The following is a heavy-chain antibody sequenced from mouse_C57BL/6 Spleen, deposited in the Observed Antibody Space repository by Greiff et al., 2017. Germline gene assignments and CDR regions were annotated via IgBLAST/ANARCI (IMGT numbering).Heavy chain of an antibody. CDR1: GFTFSDYG. V-gene: IGHV5-17*01. Sequence: DVQLVESGGGLVKPGGSLKLSCAASGFTFSDYGMHWVRQAPEKGLEWVAYISSGSSTIYYADTVKGRFTISRDNAKNTLFLQMTSLRSEDTAMYYCARERRGDYYAMDYWGQGTSVTVSS. D-gene: IGHD2-12*01. CDR3: ARERRGDYYAMDY. J-gene: IGHJ4*01. CDR2: ISSGSSTI.